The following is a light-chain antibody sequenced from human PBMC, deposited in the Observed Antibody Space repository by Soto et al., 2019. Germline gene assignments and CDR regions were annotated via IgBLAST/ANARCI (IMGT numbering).Light chain of an antibody. CDR2: GAS. CDR3: QQYNNGPPYT. CDR1: QTISSN. J-gene: IGKJ2*01. V-gene: IGKV3-15*01. Sequence: EVVMTQSPATLSMSPGERASLSCRASQTISSNLAWYQQKPGQAPRLLIYGASTRATGIPARFSGSGSGTEFTLTISSLQSEDFAVYYCQQYNNGPPYTFGQGTKLEIK.